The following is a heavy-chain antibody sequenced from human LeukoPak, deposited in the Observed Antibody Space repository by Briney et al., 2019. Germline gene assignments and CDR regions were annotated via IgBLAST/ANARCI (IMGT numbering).Heavy chain of an antibody. D-gene: IGHD3-22*01. CDR3: AKSSYYDSSGYYREYYFDY. V-gene: IGHV3-23*01. CDR2: ISGRGGST. J-gene: IGHJ4*02. CDR1: GFTFSSYA. Sequence: GGSLRLSFAPSGFTFSSYAMSGVRRAPGKGREWVSAISGRGGSTYYADSVKGRFTISRDNSKNTLYLQMNSLRAEDTAVYYCAKSSYYDSSGYYREYYFDYWGQGTLVTVSS.